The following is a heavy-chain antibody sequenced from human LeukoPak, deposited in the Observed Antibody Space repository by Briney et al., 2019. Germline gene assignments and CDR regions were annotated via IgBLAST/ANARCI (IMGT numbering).Heavy chain of an antibody. V-gene: IGHV5-51*01. J-gene: IGHJ4*02. CDR2: TYPGDSDT. CDR3: ASRKKGMATAGFDY. D-gene: IGHD5-24*01. Sequence: GESLKIPCKGSGYSFTSYWIGWVRQMPGKGLEWMGITYPGDSDTRYSPSFQGQVTISAEKSISTAYLQWSSLKASDTALYYCASRKKGMATAGFDYWGQGTLVTVPS. CDR1: GYSFTSYW.